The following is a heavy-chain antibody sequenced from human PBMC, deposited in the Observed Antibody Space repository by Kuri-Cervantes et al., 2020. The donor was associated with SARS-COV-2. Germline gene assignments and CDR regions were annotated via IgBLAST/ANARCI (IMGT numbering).Heavy chain of an antibody. D-gene: IGHD3-3*01. J-gene: IGHJ4*02. CDR3: ASITIFGVVKI. Sequence: SETLSLTCTVSGGSISGSSYYWGWIRRPPGKGLEWIGTFYYGGSTSYNLSLKSRVTISVDTSKNQFSLKLSSVTAADAAVYYCASITIFGVVKIWGQGTLVTVSS. CDR2: FYYGGST. CDR1: GGSISGSSYY. V-gene: IGHV4-39*01.